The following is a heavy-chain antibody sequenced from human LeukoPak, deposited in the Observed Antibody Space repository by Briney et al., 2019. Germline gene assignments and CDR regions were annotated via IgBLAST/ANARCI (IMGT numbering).Heavy chain of an antibody. J-gene: IGHJ6*02. CDR3: TRVFMDSDVSTVLHHYYMDV. D-gene: IGHD3-9*01. V-gene: IGHV3-74*01. CDR1: GFTFSSYW. Sequence: GGSLRLSCVASGFTFSSYWMHWVRQDPRKGLVWVSRINGDGRNINYADSVRGRFTISRDNAKNTLYLQMNTLRVEDTAVYYCTRVFMDSDVSTVLHHYYMDVWAQGTTVTV. CDR2: INGDGRNI.